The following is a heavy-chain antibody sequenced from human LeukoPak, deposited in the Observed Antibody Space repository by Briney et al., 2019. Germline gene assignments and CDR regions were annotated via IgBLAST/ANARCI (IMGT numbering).Heavy chain of an antibody. D-gene: IGHD3-10*01. CDR1: GYTFTSYD. CDR2: MNPNSGNT. J-gene: IGHJ6*03. CDR3: ARGDHGSGYYYYMDV. V-gene: IGHV1-8*03. Sequence: ASVKVSCKASGYTFTSYDINWVRQATGQGLEWMGWMNPNSGNTGYAQKFQGRVTITRSTSISTAYMELSSLRSEDTAVYYCARGDHGSGYYYYMDVWGKGTTVTVSS.